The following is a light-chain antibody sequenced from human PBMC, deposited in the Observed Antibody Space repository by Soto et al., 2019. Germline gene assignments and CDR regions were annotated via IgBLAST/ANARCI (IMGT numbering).Light chain of an antibody. CDR3: SSYTSFKTLV. CDR2: DVT. J-gene: IGLJ1*01. Sequence: QSALTQPASVSESPGQSITISCTGSSSDVGGYKYVSWYQQHPGKAPKLLIYDVTNRPSGVSNRFSGSKSGYTASLTISGLQSEDEADYYCSSYTSFKTLVFGTRTKLTVL. CDR1: SSDVGGYKY. V-gene: IGLV2-14*01.